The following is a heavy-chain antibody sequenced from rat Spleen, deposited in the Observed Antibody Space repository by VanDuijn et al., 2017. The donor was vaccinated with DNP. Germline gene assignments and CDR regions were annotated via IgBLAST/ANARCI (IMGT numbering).Heavy chain of an antibody. J-gene: IGHJ3*01. Sequence: QVQLKESGPGLVQPSQTLSLTCTVSGFSLTDYSVHWVRQPPGKGLEWMGRIRSGGSTDYNSALNSRLSISRDTAKSQVFLKMNSLQTEDTYIYVCTREDNKYYFDYWGQGTLVIVSS. CDR3: TREDNKYYFDY. CDR1: GFSLTDYS. V-gene: IGHV2-19*01. D-gene: IGHD1-10*01. CDR2: IRSGGST.